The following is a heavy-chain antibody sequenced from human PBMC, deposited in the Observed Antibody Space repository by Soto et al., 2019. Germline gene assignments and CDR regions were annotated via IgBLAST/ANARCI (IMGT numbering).Heavy chain of an antibody. CDR2: IYYSGST. J-gene: IGHJ5*02. CDR3: ARLRYFDNWFDP. D-gene: IGHD3-9*01. Sequence: PSETLSLTCTVSGGSISSYYWSWIRQPPGKGLEWIGYIYYSGSTNYNPSLKSRVTISVDTSKNQFSLKLSSVTAADTAVYYCARLRYFDNWFDPWGQGTLVTSPQ. V-gene: IGHV4-59*01. CDR1: GGSISSYY.